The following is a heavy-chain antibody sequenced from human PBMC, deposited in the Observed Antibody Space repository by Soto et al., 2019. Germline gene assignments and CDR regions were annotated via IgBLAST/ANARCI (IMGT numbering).Heavy chain of an antibody. Sequence: QITLKESGPTLVKPTQTLTLTCTFSGFSLSNPGVGMGWVRQPPGKALQWLAVLYWNDDRRYSPSLKTRLTITKDTSKNQVVLTMTDMDPVDTATYYCAHGGPAASLDFWGQGTLVTVSS. CDR3: AHGGPAASLDF. CDR1: GFSLSNPGVG. D-gene: IGHD2-2*01. J-gene: IGHJ4*02. CDR2: LYWNDDR. V-gene: IGHV2-5*01.